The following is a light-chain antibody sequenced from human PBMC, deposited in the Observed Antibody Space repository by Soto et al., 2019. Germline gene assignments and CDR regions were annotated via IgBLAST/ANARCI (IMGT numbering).Light chain of an antibody. J-gene: IGKJ5*01. V-gene: IGKV3-11*01. CDR1: QTVSNK. CDR3: QQRNMWPIT. Sequence: EIVLTQSPATLSSSPREIATLCCMASQTVSNKLAWYQHKPGQAPRLLIYDTSNRATGIPARFSGSGSGTDFTLTISSLEPEDFAVYYCQQRNMWPITFGQGTRLEIK. CDR2: DTS.